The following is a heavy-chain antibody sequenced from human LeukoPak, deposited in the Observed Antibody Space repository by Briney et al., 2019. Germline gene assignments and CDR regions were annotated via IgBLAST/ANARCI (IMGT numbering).Heavy chain of an antibody. CDR1: GGFISSSSYY. J-gene: IGHJ4*02. CDR2: IYYSGST. D-gene: IGHD4/OR15-4a*01. V-gene: IGHV4-39*07. CDR3: ARRAGAYSHPYDY. Sequence: SETLSLTCTVSGGFISSSSYYWGWIRQPPGKGLEWIGSIYYSGSTYYSPSLKSRVTISVDTSKNQFSLKLRSVTAADTAVYYCARRAGAYSHPYDYWGQGTLVTVSS.